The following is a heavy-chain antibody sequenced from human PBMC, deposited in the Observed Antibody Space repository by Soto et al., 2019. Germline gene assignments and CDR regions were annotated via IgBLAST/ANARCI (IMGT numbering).Heavy chain of an antibody. CDR1: GFPFSDNE. Sequence: PWGSERLSCTPSGFPFSDNEMHLFYQPTQKGLALVGFLRSKNLGGTEHYAASVRGRFTISTDDAKSVAYLQMDSLKTEDTGVYYCARHARVGESPPLNYYAVDGWGQGTTGTVSS. D-gene: IGHD3-10*01. CDR3: ARHARVGESPPLNYYAVDG. CDR2: LRSKNLGGTE. V-gene: IGHV3-49*03. J-gene: IGHJ6*02.